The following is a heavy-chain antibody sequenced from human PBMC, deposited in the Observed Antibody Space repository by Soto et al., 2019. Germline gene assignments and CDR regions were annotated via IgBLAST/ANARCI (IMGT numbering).Heavy chain of an antibody. Sequence: ASVKVSCKVSRYTLAELSMHSVRQAPGKGLEWMAAFDREDGETIYAQKFQGRVTMTEDTSTNTDYMGVSGLRYEDTALYYCATALSRLRATFGPWGQGTLVTVSS. CDR1: RYTLAELS. CDR3: ATALSRLRATFGP. D-gene: IGHD1-26*01. J-gene: IGHJ5*02. CDR2: FDREDGET. V-gene: IGHV1-24*01.